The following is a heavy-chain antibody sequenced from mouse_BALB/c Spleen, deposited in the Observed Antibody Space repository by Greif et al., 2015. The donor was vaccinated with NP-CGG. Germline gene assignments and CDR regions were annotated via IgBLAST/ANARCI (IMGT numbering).Heavy chain of an antibody. J-gene: IGHJ3*01. CDR2: IDPENGNT. V-gene: IGHV14-1*02. D-gene: IGHD3-2*01. CDR1: GFNIKDYY. CDR3: ASGDSSAAFAY. Sequence: VQLKESGAELVRPGALVKLSCKASGFNIKDYYMHWVKQRPEQGLEWIGWIDPENGNTIYDPKFQGKASITADTSSNTAYLQLSSLTSEDTAVYHCASGDSSAAFAYWGQGTLVTVSA.